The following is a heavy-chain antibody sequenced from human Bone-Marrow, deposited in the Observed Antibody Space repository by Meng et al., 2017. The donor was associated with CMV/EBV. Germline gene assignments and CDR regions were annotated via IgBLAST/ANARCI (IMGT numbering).Heavy chain of an antibody. J-gene: IGHJ6*02. CDR1: GYTFTSYG. Sequence: ASVKVSCKASGYTFTSYGISRVRQAPGQGLEWMGWISAYNGNTNYAQKLQGRVTMTTDTSTSTAYMELRSLRSDDTAVYYCARGGIVVVPAANYYYYGMDVWVQGTTVTVSS. D-gene: IGHD2-2*01. CDR2: ISAYNGNT. V-gene: IGHV1-18*01. CDR3: ARGGIVVVPAANYYYYGMDV.